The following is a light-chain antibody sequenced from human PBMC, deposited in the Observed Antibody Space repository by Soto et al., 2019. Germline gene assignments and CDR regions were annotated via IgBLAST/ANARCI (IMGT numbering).Light chain of an antibody. CDR2: GAS. CDR3: HQYDSSPPT. CDR1: QSVSSCY. J-gene: IGKJ4*01. Sequence: EIVLTQSPGTLSFSPGERATLACRASQSVSSCYLAWYQQKPGQAPRLLIYGASSRSTGIPDRFSGSGSGTDFTLTISRLEPEDFAVYYCHQYDSSPPTFGGGTKVEIK. V-gene: IGKV3-20*01.